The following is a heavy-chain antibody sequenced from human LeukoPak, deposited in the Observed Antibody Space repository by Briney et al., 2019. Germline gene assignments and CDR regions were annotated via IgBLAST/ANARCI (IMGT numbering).Heavy chain of an antibody. D-gene: IGHD2-2*02. CDR3: ARGYCSSTSCYIFYFDY. CDR2: INHSGST. Sequence: SETLSLTCAVYGGSFSGYYWSWIRQPPGKGLEWIGEINHSGSTNYNPSLKSRVTISVDTSKNQFSLKLSSVTAADTAVYYCARGYCSSTSCYIFYFDYWGQGTLVTVSS. J-gene: IGHJ4*02. V-gene: IGHV4-34*01. CDR1: GGSFSGYY.